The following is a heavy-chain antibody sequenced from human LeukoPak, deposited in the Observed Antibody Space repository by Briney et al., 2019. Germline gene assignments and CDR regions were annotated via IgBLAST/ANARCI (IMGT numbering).Heavy chain of an antibody. CDR1: GGSFSSSSYY. V-gene: IGHV4-39*01. J-gene: IGHJ3*02. CDR3: ARHFDRDGYKSNAFDI. D-gene: IGHD5-24*01. Sequence: SETLSLTCTVSGGSFSSSSYYWGWIRQPPGKGPEWIGSMYYSGSTYYNASLRSRLTISVDTSKNQFSLKLSSVTAADTAVYYCARHFDRDGYKSNAFDIWGQGAMVTVSS. CDR2: MYYSGST.